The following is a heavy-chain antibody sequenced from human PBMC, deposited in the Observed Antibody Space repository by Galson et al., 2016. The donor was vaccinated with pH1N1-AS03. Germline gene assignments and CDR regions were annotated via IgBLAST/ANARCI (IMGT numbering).Heavy chain of an antibody. J-gene: IGHJ5*02. CDR1: GQSLTAYY. CDR3: ARVLGIFDP. D-gene: IGHD3-3*02. CDR2: IKVKTGAT. Sequence: SVKVSCKAAGQSLTAYYIHWVRQAPGQGLEWMGWIKVKTGATTYSQRFQDRVTMTWDTSISTAYMELKSLTSDDTGIYYCARVLGIFDPWGQGTLVSVSS. V-gene: IGHV1-2*02.